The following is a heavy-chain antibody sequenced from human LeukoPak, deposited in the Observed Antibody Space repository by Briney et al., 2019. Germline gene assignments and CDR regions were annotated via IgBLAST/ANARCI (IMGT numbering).Heavy chain of an antibody. CDR1: VFTFNNYA. J-gene: IGHJ4*02. V-gene: IGHV3-23*01. D-gene: IGHD4-17*01. Sequence: GGSLRLSCAASVFTFNNYAMNWVRRAPGKALEWVLYISGGGETTYYADSAKGRFTISRDNSENTLYLQMNSLRAEDTAVYYCARHYADYVGYFFFDYWGQGTRVSVFS. CDR3: ARHYADYVGYFFFDY. CDR2: ISGGGETT.